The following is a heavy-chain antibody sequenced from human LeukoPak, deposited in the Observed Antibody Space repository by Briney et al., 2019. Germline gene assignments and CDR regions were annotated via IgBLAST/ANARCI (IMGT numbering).Heavy chain of an antibody. CDR2: ISGSGSSA. J-gene: IGHJ4*02. D-gene: IGHD5-18*01. Sequence: GGSLRLSCGASGFAFMNYVISWVRQTPGKGLEWVSSISGSGSSAYYADPVQGRFTMSRDNSKNTLYLQMDSLRAEDTAVYFCAKDGSAYTTMVTWIDYWGQGTLVAVSS. CDR3: AKDGSAYTTMVTWIDY. CDR1: GFAFMNYV. V-gene: IGHV3-23*01.